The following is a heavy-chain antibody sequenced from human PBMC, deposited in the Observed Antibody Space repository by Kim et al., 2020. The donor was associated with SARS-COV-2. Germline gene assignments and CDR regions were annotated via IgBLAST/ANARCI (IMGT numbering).Heavy chain of an antibody. J-gene: IGHJ6*02. V-gene: IGHV3-21*01. CDR2: ISSSSSYI. CDR3: AGGHIVVVPAARVPYGMDV. D-gene: IGHD2-2*01. CDR1: GFTFSSYS. Sequence: GGSLRLSCAASGFTFSSYSMNWVRQAPGKGLEWVSSISSSSSYIYYADSVKGRFTISRDNAKNSLYLQMNSLRAEDTAVYYCAGGHIVVVPAARVPYGMDVWGQGTTVTVSS.